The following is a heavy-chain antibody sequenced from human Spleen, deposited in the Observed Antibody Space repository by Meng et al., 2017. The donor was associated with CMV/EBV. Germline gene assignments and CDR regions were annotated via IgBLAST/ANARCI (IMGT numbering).Heavy chain of an antibody. CDR1: GFTFSNYA. CDR2: ISYGGSNT. Sequence: CVASGFTFSNYAMHWVRQAPGKGLEWVASISYGGSNTYYADSVKGRFTISRDNSKNTLYLQMNSLRVEDTAVYYCARSRAGNSLYNQWGQGTLVTVSS. V-gene: IGHV3-30-3*01. D-gene: IGHD1-1*01. J-gene: IGHJ4*02. CDR3: ARSRAGNSLYNQ.